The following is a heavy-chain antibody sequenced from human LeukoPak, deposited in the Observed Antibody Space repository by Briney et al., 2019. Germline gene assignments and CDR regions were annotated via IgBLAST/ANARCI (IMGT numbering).Heavy chain of an antibody. D-gene: IGHD2/OR15-2a*01. CDR3: ARTFYDTLDSDAFDF. CDR2: ITPDSGGT. CDR1: GYTFTGYY. Sequence: GASLKVSCTASGYTFTGYYMHWVRQAPGQGLEWMAWITPDSGGTNNAQKFQGRVTMTRDTSISTAYMELSRLRSDDTAVYYGARTFYDTLDSDAFDFWGQGTMVIVSS. V-gene: IGHV1-2*02. J-gene: IGHJ3*01.